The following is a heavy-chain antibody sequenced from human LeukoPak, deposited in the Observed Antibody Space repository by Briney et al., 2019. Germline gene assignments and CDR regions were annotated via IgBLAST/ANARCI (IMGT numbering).Heavy chain of an antibody. D-gene: IGHD2-2*01. CDR2: IIPVFGTA. V-gene: IGHV1-69*05. CDR1: GGSLSDYI. J-gene: IGHJ5*02. CDR3: AKVRRGCSSASCSLDP. Sequence: EASVKVSCKASGGSLSDYILNWVRQAPGQGLEWVGGIIPVFGTAKNAQKFQGRVTIDTDESTTTVFMELSSLTSADTGVYYCAKVRRGCSSASCSLDPWGQGTLVTVSS.